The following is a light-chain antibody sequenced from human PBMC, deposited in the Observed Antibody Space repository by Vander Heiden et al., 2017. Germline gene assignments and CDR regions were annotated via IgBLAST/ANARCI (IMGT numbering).Light chain of an antibody. CDR1: QSLLYSSGKQNS. CDR2: WAS. V-gene: IGKV4-1*01. CDR3: QQYQRTPIT. Sequence: DVVMTQSPDSLAVSLGERATINCTSSQSLLYSSGKQNSLAWYQQKPGQPPKMLFYWASTREFGVPDRFSDSGSGTDFTLTISSLQAEDVAVYFCQQYQRTPITFGQGTRLEI. J-gene: IGKJ5*01.